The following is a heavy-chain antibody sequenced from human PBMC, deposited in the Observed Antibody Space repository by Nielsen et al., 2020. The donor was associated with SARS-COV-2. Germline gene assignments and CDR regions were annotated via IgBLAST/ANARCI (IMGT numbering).Heavy chain of an antibody. CDR2: IYYSGST. CDR3: ARDRGYYGMDV. CDR1: GDSISSGDYY. J-gene: IGHJ6*02. V-gene: IGHV4-31*03. Sequence: SETLSLTCTVSGDSISSGDYYWSWIRQHSGKGLEWIGYIYYSGSTYYNPSLKSRVTISVDTSKNQFSLKLSSVTAADTAVYYCARDRGYYGMDVWGQGTTVTVSS.